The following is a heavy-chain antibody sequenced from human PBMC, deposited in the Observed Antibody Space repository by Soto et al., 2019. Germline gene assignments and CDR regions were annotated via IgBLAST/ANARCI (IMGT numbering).Heavy chain of an antibody. V-gene: IGHV3-33*01. Sequence: QVQLVESGGGVVQPGRSLRLSCAASGFTFSSYGMHWVRQAPGKGLEWVAVIWYDGSNKYYADSVKGRFTISRDNSKNTLYLQMNSLRAEDTAVYYCARDEAPLGSGCPDHWGQGTLVTVSS. CDR3: ARDEAPLGSGCPDH. CDR1: GFTFSSYG. J-gene: IGHJ4*02. D-gene: IGHD6-19*01. CDR2: IWYDGSNK.